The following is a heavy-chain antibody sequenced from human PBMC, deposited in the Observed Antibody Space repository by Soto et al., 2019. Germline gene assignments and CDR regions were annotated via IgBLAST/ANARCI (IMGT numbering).Heavy chain of an antibody. CDR1: GFTLGSYA. Sequence: PGGSPRLSCAASGFTLGSYAMNWVRQAPGKGLEYVSAISSNGGTTYYANSVKGRFTISRDNSKNTLYLQMGSLRAEDMAVYYCAREKYYYDSSGHSGRYFDYWGQGTLVTVSS. J-gene: IGHJ4*02. V-gene: IGHV3-64*01. D-gene: IGHD3-22*01. CDR2: ISSNGGTT. CDR3: AREKYYYDSSGHSGRYFDY.